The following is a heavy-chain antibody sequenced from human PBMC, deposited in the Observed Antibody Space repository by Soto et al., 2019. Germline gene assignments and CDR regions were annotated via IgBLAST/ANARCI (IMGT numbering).Heavy chain of an antibody. CDR1: GGTFSSYA. Sequence: QVQLVQSGAEVKKPGSSVKVSCKASGGTFSSYAISWVRQAPGQGLEWMGGIIPIFGTANYAQKFQGRVTISADESTSTAYMELSSMRSEDTAVYYCERGPSAAMFFGGVILPEDYYYGMDVWGQGTTVTVSS. CDR3: ERGPSAAMFFGGVILPEDYYYGMDV. V-gene: IGHV1-69*01. D-gene: IGHD3-3*01. CDR2: IIPIFGTA. J-gene: IGHJ6*02.